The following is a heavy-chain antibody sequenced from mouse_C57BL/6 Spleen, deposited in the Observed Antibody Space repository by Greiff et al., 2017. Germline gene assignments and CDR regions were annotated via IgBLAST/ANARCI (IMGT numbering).Heavy chain of an antibody. CDR3: TRGGNYDFDY. V-gene: IGHV6-6*01. D-gene: IGHD2-1*01. J-gene: IGHJ2*01. CDR1: GFTFSDAW. Sequence: EVKVEESGGGLVQPGGSMKLSCAASGFTFSDAWMDWVRQSPEKGLEWVAEIRNKANNHATYYAESVKGRFTISRDDSKSSVYLQMNSLRGEDTGIYYCTRGGNYDFDYWGQGTTLTVSS. CDR2: IRNKANNHAT.